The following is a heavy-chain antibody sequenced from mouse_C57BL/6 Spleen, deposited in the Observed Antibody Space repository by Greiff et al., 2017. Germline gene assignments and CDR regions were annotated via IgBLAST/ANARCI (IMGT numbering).Heavy chain of an antibody. Sequence: QVHVKQSGAELARPGASVKMSCKASGYTFTSYTMHWVKQRPGQGLEWIGYINPSSGYTKYNQKFKDKATLTADKSSSTAYMQLSSLTSGDSAVYYCARSDGNYPCDYWGQGTTLTVSS. CDR1: GYTFTSYT. CDR3: ARSDGNYPCDY. CDR2: INPSSGYT. D-gene: IGHD2-1*01. J-gene: IGHJ2*01. V-gene: IGHV1-4*01.